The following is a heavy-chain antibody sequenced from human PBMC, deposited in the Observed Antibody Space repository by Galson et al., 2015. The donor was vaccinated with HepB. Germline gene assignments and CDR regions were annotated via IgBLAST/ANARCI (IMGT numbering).Heavy chain of an antibody. V-gene: IGHV3-23*01. CDR1: GFTLASSG. J-gene: IGHJ4*02. Sequence: SLRLSCAASGFTLASSGMSWVRQAPGKGLEWVSLFRAGGGETRYAASVKGRFTVSRDNSKNTLYLQLNSLRAEDTAIYYCAKSFYGGSYYFDSWGRGTLVTVSS. D-gene: IGHD1-26*01. CDR2: FRAGGGET. CDR3: AKSFYGGSYYFDS.